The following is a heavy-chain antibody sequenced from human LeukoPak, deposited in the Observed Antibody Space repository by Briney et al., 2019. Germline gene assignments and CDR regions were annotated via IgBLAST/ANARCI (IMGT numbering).Heavy chain of an antibody. CDR3: AELGGWYVNY. D-gene: IGHD6-19*01. CDR1: GGSFSGYY. J-gene: IGHJ4*02. CDR2: IYYSGST. Sequence: SETLSLTCAAYGGSFSGYYWSWIRQPPGKGLEWIGSIYYSGSTYCNPSLKSRVTISVDTSKNQFSLKLSSVTATDTAVYYCAELGGWYVNYWGQGTLVTVSS. V-gene: IGHV4-34*01.